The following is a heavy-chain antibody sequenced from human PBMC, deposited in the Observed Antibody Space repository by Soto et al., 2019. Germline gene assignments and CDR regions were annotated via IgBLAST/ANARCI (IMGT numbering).Heavy chain of an antibody. CDR1: DGSFRGYY. CDR2: INHSGST. V-gene: IGHV4-34*01. D-gene: IGHD3-9*01. Sequence: QVHLQQWGAGLLKPSETQFLTCAVYDGSFRGYYWSWIRQPPGKGLEWIGEINHSGSTNYNRFLKSRVAISVDMSKNQFSLKLSSVTAADTAVYYCVRGRDMALDFWGQGTTVPVSS. J-gene: IGHJ6*02. CDR3: VRGRDMALDF.